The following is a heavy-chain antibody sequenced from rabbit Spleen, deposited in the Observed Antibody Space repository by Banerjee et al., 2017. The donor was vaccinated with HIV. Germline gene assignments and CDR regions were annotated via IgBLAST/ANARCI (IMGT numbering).Heavy chain of an antibody. CDR2: IDPVFGVT. V-gene: IGHV1S40*01. CDR1: GFSFSNGYV. J-gene: IGHJ4*01. CDR3: GRAGEGGYGYLDL. D-gene: IGHD2-1*01. Sequence: QSLEESGGDLVKPGASLTLTCTASGFSFSNGYVMCWVRQAPGKGLEWIAYIDPVFGVTYYATWVNGRFTISSQNAQNTLYLQLNSLTAADTATFFCGRAGEGGYGYLDLWGQGTLVTVS.